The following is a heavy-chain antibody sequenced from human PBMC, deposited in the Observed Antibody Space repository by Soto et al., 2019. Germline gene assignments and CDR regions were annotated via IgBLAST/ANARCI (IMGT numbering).Heavy chain of an antibody. D-gene: IGHD3-22*01. CDR1: GGTFSRHA. J-gene: IGHJ4*02. V-gene: IGHV1-69*01. CDR3: ARGWGYDSNDDYYAY. Sequence: QVQLVQSGAEVRKPGSSVKVSCKASGGTFSRHAISWVRQAPGQGLEWMGGIIPIFGTANHAQKFQGRVTIIADESTSTVYMELSSLRSEDTDMYYCARGWGYDSNDDYYAYWGQGTLVIVSS. CDR2: IIPIFGTA.